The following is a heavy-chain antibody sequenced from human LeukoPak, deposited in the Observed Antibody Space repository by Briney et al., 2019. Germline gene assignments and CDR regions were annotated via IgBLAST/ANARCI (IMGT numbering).Heavy chain of an antibody. Sequence: KPSETLSLTCTVSGGSISSSSYYWGWIRQPPGKGLEWIGSSYYSGSTYYNPSLKSRVTISVDTSKNQFSLKLSSVTAADTAVYYCARAPYRYYDSSGYYSPFDYWGQGTLVTVSS. J-gene: IGHJ4*02. CDR2: SYYSGST. D-gene: IGHD3-22*01. CDR1: GGSISSSSYY. CDR3: ARAPYRYYDSSGYYSPFDY. V-gene: IGHV4-39*01.